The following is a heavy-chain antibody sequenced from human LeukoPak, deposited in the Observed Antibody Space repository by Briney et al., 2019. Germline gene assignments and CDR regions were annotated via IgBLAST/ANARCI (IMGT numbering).Heavy chain of an antibody. V-gene: IGHV3-21*01. CDR3: ARSDYGDPRSPNDY. CDR2: ISSSSSYI. CDR1: GFTFSSYS. D-gene: IGHD4-17*01. Sequence: PGGSLRLSCAASGFTFSSYSMNWVRQAPGKGLEWVSSISSSSSYIYYADSVKGRFTISRDNAKNSLYPQMNSLRAEDTAVYYCARSDYGDPRSPNDYWGQGTLVTVSS. J-gene: IGHJ4*02.